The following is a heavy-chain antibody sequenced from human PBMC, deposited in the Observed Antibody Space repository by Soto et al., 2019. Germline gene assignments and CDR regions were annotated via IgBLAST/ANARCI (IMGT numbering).Heavy chain of an antibody. V-gene: IGHV3-11*05. CDR3: AWREYGGLDY. D-gene: IGHD5-12*01. J-gene: IGHJ4*02. Sequence: QVQLEESGGGLVKPGGSLRLSCAASGFTFSDYYMSWIRQAPGKGLEWVSYISSSGYTKYADSVKGRFTISRDNAKDSLSLQMNSLRVDDTAVYYCAWREYGGLDYWGQGTLVTVSS. CDR2: ISSSGYT. CDR1: GFTFSDYY.